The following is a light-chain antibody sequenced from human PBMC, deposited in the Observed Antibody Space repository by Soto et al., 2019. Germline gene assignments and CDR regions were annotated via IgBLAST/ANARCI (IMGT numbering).Light chain of an antibody. CDR2: DDS. J-gene: IGLJ1*01. V-gene: IGLV3-21*02. CDR1: NIGSKS. CDR3: HVWDSSSEHV. Sequence: GPGQTARITCGGNNIGSKSVHWYQQKPGQAPVLVVDDDSDRPSGIPERFSGSNSGNTATLTISRVEAGDEADYFCHVWDSSSEHVFGTGTKVTVL.